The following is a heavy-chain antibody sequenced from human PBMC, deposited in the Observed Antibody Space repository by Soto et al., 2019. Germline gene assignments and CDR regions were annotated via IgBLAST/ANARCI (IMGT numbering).Heavy chain of an antibody. Sequence: GGSLRLSCAASGFTFSSYAMSWVRQAPGKGLEWVSYISSSSITIYYADSVKGRFTISRDNAKNSLYLQMNGLRAEDTALYYCARDIAAAGTWFDPWGQGTLVTVSS. CDR2: ISSSSITI. J-gene: IGHJ5*02. D-gene: IGHD6-13*01. CDR1: GFTFSSYA. V-gene: IGHV3-48*01. CDR3: ARDIAAAGTWFDP.